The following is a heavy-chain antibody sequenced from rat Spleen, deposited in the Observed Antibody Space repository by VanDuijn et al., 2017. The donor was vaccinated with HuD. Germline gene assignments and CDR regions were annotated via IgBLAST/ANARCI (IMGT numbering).Heavy chain of an antibody. D-gene: IGHD1-11*01. CDR3: ARHYGGYSEYVMDA. CDR2: ISPGGGNT. Sequence: EVQLVESGGGLVQPGRSLKLSCAASGFTFSNYDMAWVRPAPTQGLEWVASISPGGGNTYYRDSVKGRFTISRDNAKSTLYLQMDSLRSEDTATYYCARHYGGYSEYVMDAWGQGASVTVSS. CDR1: GFTFSNYD. V-gene: IGHV5S23*01. J-gene: IGHJ4*01.